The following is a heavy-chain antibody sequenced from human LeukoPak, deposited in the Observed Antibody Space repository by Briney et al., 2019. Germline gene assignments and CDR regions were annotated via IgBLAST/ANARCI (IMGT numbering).Heavy chain of an antibody. CDR2: ISYDGSNK. CDR1: GFTFSSYA. CDR3: ARGSYLDYYYYYMDV. D-gene: IGHD1-26*01. J-gene: IGHJ6*03. V-gene: IGHV3-30*07. Sequence: GGSLRLSCAASGFTFSSYAMHWVRQAPGKGLEWVAVISYDGSNKYYADSVKGRFTISRDNAKNSLYLQMNSLRAEDTAVYYCARGSYLDYYYYYMDVWGKGTTVTVSS.